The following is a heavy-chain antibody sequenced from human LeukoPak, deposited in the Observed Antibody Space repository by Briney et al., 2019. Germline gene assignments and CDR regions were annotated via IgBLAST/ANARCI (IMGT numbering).Heavy chain of an antibody. Sequence: GASVKVSYKGSGYTFTDYYMQCVRQAPGQGLEWMGWINPNSGGTNYAQKFQGRVTMTRDTSISTAYMELSRLRSDDTAVYYCTRGPVEVTPYWYFDLCGRGTLVTVSS. CDR2: INPNSGGT. V-gene: IGHV1-2*02. CDR3: TRGPVEVTPYWYFDL. J-gene: IGHJ2*01. CDR1: GYTFTDYY. D-gene: IGHD3-22*01.